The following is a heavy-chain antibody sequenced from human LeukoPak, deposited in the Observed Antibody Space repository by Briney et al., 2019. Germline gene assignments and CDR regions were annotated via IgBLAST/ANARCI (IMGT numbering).Heavy chain of an antibody. CDR2: ISGSGGST. Sequence: GGSLRLSCAASGFTFSSYAMSWVRQAPGKGLEWVSAISGSGGSTYYADSVKGRFTISRDNSKNTLYLQLNSLRAEDTAVYYCASAYSGYEGTEYYFDYWGQGTLVTVSS. V-gene: IGHV3-23*01. CDR3: ASAYSGYEGTEYYFDY. CDR1: GFTFSSYA. D-gene: IGHD5-12*01. J-gene: IGHJ4*02.